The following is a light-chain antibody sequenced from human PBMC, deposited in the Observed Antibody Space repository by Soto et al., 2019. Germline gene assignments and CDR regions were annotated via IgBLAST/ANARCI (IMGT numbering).Light chain of an antibody. Sequence: IQMTQSPSTLSASVGDRVTITCRASQGIRSALGWYQQKPGTAPKLLIFAASSLQGGVPARFSGNGSGTDFTLTISSLQPEDFGTYYCLQDYNYPLTFGPRTKVDIK. V-gene: IGKV1-6*01. J-gene: IGKJ3*01. CDR3: LQDYNYPLT. CDR1: QGIRSA. CDR2: AAS.